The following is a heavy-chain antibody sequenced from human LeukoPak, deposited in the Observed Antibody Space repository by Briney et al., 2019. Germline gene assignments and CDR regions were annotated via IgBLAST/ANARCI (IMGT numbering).Heavy chain of an antibody. J-gene: IGHJ4*02. CDR1: GGSISSFY. CDR2: IYYTGST. CDR3: ARTRYYYNSRSYGAPYYFDY. V-gene: IGHV4-59*08. D-gene: IGHD3-10*01. Sequence: RPSETLSLTCTVSGGSISSFYWSWIRQPPGKGLEWIGYIYYTGSTNYNSSLKSRVTISVDTSKNQFSLKLSSVTAADTAVYYCARTRYYYNSRSYGAPYYFDYWGQGTLVTVSS.